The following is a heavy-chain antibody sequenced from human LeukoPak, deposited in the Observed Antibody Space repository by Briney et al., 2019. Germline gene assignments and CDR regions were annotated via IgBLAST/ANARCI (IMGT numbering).Heavy chain of an antibody. CDR1: GFTLRTSG. CDR3: TKVIGGSSAWYARGFDY. CDR2: IRDDESNT. V-gene: IGHV3-30*02. J-gene: IGHJ4*02. Sequence: GGSLRLSCAASGFTLRTSGMHWVRQAPGKGLEWVAFIRDDESNTYYADSVKGRFTISRDNSKNTLYLQMNSLRAEDTAVYFCTKVIGGSSAWYARGFDYWGQGTLVTVSS. D-gene: IGHD2-15*01.